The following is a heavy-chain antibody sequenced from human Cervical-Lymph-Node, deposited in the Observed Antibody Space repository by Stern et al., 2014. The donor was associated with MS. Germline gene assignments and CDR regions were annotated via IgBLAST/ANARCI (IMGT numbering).Heavy chain of an antibody. V-gene: IGHV1-69*09. J-gene: IGHJ5*02. CDR1: GGTFSSSG. CDR3: ATLGVTTGDFDP. CDR2: IIPILSIT. Sequence: QVQLVQSGSEVKKPGSSVRVSCKASGGTFSSSGISWVRQAPGQGLEWMGRIIPILSITNYAQNFQGRVTITADKSTSTAYMELSSLRSEDTAVYYSATLGVTTGDFDPWGQGTLVTVSS. D-gene: IGHD4-17*01.